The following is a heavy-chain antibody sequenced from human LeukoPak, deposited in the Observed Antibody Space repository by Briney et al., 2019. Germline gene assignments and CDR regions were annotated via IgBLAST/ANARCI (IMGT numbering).Heavy chain of an antibody. Sequence: SQTLSLTCTVSGGSISSGDYYRSWIRQPPGKGLEWIGYIYYSGSTYYNPSLKSRVTISVDTSKNQFSLKLSSVTAADTAVYYCARVGYYDSSGYYNWFDPWGQGTLVTVSS. D-gene: IGHD3-22*01. V-gene: IGHV4-30-4*01. CDR3: ARVGYYDSSGYYNWFDP. J-gene: IGHJ5*02. CDR2: IYYSGST. CDR1: GGSISSGDYY.